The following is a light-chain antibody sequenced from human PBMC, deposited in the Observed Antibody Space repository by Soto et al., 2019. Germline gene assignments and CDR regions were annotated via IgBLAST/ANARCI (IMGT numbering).Light chain of an antibody. Sequence: EIVMTQSPATLSVSPGERATLSCRASQSVSSNLARYQQKPGQAPRLLIYGASTRATGIPARFSGSGSGTAFTLTISSLQSEDFAVYYCQQYNNWPPFTFGPGTKVDIK. CDR2: GAS. CDR1: QSVSSN. J-gene: IGKJ3*01. CDR3: QQYNNWPPFT. V-gene: IGKV3-15*01.